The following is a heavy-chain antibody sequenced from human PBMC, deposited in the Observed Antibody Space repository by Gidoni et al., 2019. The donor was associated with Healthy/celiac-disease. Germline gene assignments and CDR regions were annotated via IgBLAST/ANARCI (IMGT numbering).Heavy chain of an antibody. CDR2: MSPNSGNT. J-gene: IGHJ4*02. Sequence: QVLLVQSVSEVTKPGDSVKVSCKASGYTFTSYGINWVRQATGQGLGWMGWMSPNSGNTGYAQKFQGRVTMTRNTSISTAYMELSSLRSEETAVYYCARGQYQRKLYYLDYWGQGTLVTVSS. D-gene: IGHD4-4*01. V-gene: IGHV1-8*01. CDR1: GYTFTSYG. CDR3: ARGQYQRKLYYLDY.